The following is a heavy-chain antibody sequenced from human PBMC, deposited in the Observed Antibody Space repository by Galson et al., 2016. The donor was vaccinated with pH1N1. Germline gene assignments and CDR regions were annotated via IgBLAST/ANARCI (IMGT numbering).Heavy chain of an antibody. V-gene: IGHV3-7*01. CDR2: INQDGSQK. Sequence: SLRLSCAGTRFSFSDYWMHWVCQAPGKGLEWVANINQDGSQKYYVDSVRGRFTISRDNAKNSLYLQMNSLRAEDTAVYYCARAIGASGAFWGQGTLVTVSS. J-gene: IGHJ4*02. D-gene: IGHD6-13*01. CDR3: ARAIGASGAF. CDR1: RFSFSDYW.